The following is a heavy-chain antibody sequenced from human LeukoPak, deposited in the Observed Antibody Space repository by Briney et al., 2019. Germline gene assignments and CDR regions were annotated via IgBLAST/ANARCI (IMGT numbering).Heavy chain of an antibody. J-gene: IGHJ6*03. Sequence: GGSLRLSCAASGFTFSSYGMHWVRQAPGKGLEWVAVISYDGSNKYYADSVKGRFTISRDNSKNTLYLQMNSLRAEDTAVYYCAKDGAGVASSFHYYYMDVWGKGTTVTVSS. CDR1: GFTFSSYG. CDR2: ISYDGSNK. D-gene: IGHD3-3*01. V-gene: IGHV3-30*18. CDR3: AKDGAGVASSFHYYYMDV.